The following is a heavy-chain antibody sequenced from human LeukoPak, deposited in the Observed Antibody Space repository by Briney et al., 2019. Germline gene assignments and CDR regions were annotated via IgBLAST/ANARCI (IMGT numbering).Heavy chain of an antibody. J-gene: IGHJ4*02. D-gene: IGHD2-15*01. V-gene: IGHV3-33*01. Sequence: TGGSLRLSCAASGFTFSSYGMHWVRQAPGKGLEWVAVIWYDGSTKYYADSVKGRFIISRDNSKNTLYLQMNSLRAEDTAVYYCARDGIGAATVEYYFDYWSQGTLVAVSS. CDR1: GFTFSSYG. CDR2: IWYDGSTK. CDR3: ARDGIGAATVEYYFDY.